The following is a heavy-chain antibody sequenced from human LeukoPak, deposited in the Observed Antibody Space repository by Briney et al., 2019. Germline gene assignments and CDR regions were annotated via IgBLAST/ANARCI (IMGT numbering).Heavy chain of an antibody. CDR1: GFTFRSYG. J-gene: IGHJ4*02. V-gene: IGHV3-33*01. D-gene: IGHD6-13*01. CDR3: ARGSGAAAGAFDY. Sequence: PGGSLRLSCAASGFTFRSYGMHWVRQAPGKGLEWVAIVWYDGNNKYYADSVKGRFTVSRDNSKGTVSLQLNSLRAEDTAVYYCARGSGAAAGAFDYWGQGTLVTVPS. CDR2: VWYDGNNK.